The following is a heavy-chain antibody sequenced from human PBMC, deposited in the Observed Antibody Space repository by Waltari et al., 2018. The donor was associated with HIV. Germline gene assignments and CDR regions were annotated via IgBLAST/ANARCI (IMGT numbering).Heavy chain of an antibody. CDR3: AKLRGTVTTYDY. Sequence: EVQLVESGGGLVQPGGSLRLSCAAAGFTFSTNWMSGVRQDPGKGLEWVASITPDGSQAYYVASVEGRFTISKENAENSLYLQMNSLRAEDTAMYYCAKLRGTVTTYDYWGQGTLVTVSS. CDR1: GFTFSTNW. CDR2: ITPDGSQA. V-gene: IGHV3-7*01. D-gene: IGHD4-17*01. J-gene: IGHJ4*02.